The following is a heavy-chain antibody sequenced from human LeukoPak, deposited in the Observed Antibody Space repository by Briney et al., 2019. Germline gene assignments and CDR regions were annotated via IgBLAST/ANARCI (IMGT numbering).Heavy chain of an antibody. J-gene: IGHJ4*02. CDR1: GYTFTNYF. Sequence: ASVKVSCKTSGYTFTNYFMHWVRQAPGQGLEWMGIINPIGGNTGYAQKFQGRITMTRDTSSSTVYMELSSLRSEDTAVYYCARDQVSGYPKTGPDYWGQGTLVTVSS. D-gene: IGHD3-22*01. CDR3: ARDQVSGYPKTGPDY. CDR2: INPIGGNT. V-gene: IGHV1-46*01.